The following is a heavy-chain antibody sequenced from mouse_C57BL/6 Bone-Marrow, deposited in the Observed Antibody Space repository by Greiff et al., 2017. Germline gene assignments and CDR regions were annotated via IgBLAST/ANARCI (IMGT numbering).Heavy chain of an antibody. Sequence: VQLQQSGPELVKPGASVKISCKASGYSFTSYYIHWVKQRPGQGLEWIGWLYPGSGNTKYNEKFKGKATLTADTSSSTAYMQLSSLTSEDSAVYFCARADGSWGQGTLVTVSA. CDR2: LYPGSGNT. CDR3: ARADGS. CDR1: GYSFTSYY. D-gene: IGHD1-1*01. V-gene: IGHV1-66*01. J-gene: IGHJ3*01.